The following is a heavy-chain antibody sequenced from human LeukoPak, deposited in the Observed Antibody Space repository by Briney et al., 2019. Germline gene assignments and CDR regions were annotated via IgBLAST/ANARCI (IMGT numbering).Heavy chain of an antibody. CDR2: INPNSGGA. CDR1: AYTFTTYY. CDR3: ESGSGSVSYHFDY. D-gene: IGHD1-26*01. J-gene: IGHJ4*02. V-gene: IGHV1-2*02. Sequence: ASVKISCKAAAYTFTTYYRNSVRQAPGQGLEWMGSINPNSGGANYAQKFRGRVPMTRDTSISTAYMELRTLTSDDTPVYYCESGSGSVSYHFDYWGQGALVTVSS.